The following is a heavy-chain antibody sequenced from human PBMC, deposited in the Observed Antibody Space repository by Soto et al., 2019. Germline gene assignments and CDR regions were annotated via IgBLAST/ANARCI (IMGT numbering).Heavy chain of an antibody. Sequence: GGSLRLSCAASGFTFDDYAMHWVRQAPGKGLEWVSGISWNSGSIGYADSVKGRFTISRDNAKNSLYLQMNSLRAEDTALYYCAKAGFWSGYYSLVDYWGQGTMVTGSS. CDR1: GFTFDDYA. J-gene: IGHJ4*02. V-gene: IGHV3-9*01. CDR3: AKAGFWSGYYSLVDY. D-gene: IGHD3-3*01. CDR2: ISWNSGSI.